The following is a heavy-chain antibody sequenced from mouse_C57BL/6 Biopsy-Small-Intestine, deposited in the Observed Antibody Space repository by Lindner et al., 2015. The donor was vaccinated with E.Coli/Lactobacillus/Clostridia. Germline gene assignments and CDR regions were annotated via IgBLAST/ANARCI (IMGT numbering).Heavy chain of an antibody. CDR3: ARDLMVQGVMGWFDP. J-gene: IGHJ4*01. CDR2: INTNTGNP. CDR1: GYTFTNYA. Sequence: VKVSCKASGYTFTNYAMNWVRQAPGQGLEWMGWINTNTGNPTYAQGFTGRFVFSLDTSVSTAYLQISSLKAEDTAVYYCARDLMVQGVMGWFDPWGQGTLVTVSS. V-gene: IGHV9-3*02. D-gene: IGHD2-3*01.